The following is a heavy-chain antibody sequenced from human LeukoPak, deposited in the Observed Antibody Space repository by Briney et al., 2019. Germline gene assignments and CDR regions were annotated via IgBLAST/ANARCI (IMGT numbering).Heavy chain of an antibody. CDR1: GFTVSDSY. Sequence: GGSLRLSCAASGFTVSDSYMAWVRQAPGKGLEWVSIIYSGGSTYYADSVKGRFTISRDNSKNTLYLQMNSLRAEDTAVYYCARGDYGDYTWYYYGMDVWGQGTTVTVSS. D-gene: IGHD4-17*01. J-gene: IGHJ6*02. V-gene: IGHV3-66*01. CDR3: ARGDYGDYTWYYYGMDV. CDR2: IYSGGST.